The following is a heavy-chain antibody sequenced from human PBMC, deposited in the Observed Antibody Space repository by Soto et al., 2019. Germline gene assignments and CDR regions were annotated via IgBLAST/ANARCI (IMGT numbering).Heavy chain of an antibody. CDR1: GFTFSSYS. J-gene: IGHJ6*03. Sequence: GGSLRLSCAASGFTFSSYSMNWVRQAPGKGLEWVSYISSSSSTIYYADSVKGRFTISRDNAKNSLYLQMNSLRAEDTAVYYCARDKPHHPWGSGSLAPYYYYYMDVWGKGTTVTVSS. V-gene: IGHV3-48*01. CDR3: ARDKPHHPWGSGSLAPYYYYYMDV. D-gene: IGHD3-10*01. CDR2: ISSSSSTI.